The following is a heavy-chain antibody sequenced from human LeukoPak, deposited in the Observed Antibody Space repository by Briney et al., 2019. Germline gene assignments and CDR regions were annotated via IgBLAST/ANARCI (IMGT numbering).Heavy chain of an antibody. D-gene: IGHD3-22*01. J-gene: IGHJ4*02. Sequence: PSETLSLTCAVHGGSFSGYYWSWIRKPPGQGLEWIGEINHSGSTNYNPSLKSRVTISVDTSKNQFSLKLSSVTAADTAVYYCASDSSGYYETGKIDYWGQGTLVTVSS. CDR3: ASDSSGYYETGKIDY. V-gene: IGHV4-34*01. CDR1: GGSFSGYY. CDR2: INHSGST.